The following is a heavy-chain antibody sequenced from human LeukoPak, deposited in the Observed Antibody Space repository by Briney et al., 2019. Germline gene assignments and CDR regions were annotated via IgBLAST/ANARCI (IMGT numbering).Heavy chain of an antibody. D-gene: IGHD6-19*01. Sequence: KTSETLSLTCTVSGGSISSSSYYWGWIRQPPGKGLEWIGSIYYSGSTYYNPSLKSRATMSVDTSKNQFSLKLSSVTAADTAVYYCARDSSRGSNWFDPWGRGTLVTVSS. CDR3: ARDSSRGSNWFDP. CDR2: IYYSGST. CDR1: GGSISSSSYY. J-gene: IGHJ5*02. V-gene: IGHV4-39*07.